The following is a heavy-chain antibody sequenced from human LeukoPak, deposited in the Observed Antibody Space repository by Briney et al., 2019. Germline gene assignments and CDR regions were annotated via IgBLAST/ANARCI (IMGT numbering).Heavy chain of an antibody. CDR3: ARDVGGSLDY. CDR2: INQDATES. CDR1: GFTFNNYW. D-gene: IGHD1-26*01. V-gene: IGHV3-7*03. J-gene: IGHJ4*02. Sequence: QSGGSLRLSCAASGFTFNNYWMHWVRQAPGKGLEWVANINQDATESHYVDSAKGRFTISRDNAKNSLFLQMNSLRAEDTAVYYCARDVGGSLDYWGQGTLVTVSS.